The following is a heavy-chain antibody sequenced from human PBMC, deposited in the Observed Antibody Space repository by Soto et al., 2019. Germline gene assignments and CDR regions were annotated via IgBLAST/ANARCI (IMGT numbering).Heavy chain of an antibody. D-gene: IGHD3-16*01. CDR3: TWGDY. CDR2: ISYSGST. V-gene: IGHV4-31*02. Sequence: WTWIRQHPGQGLEWIGFISYSGSTYYSSSLKGRVAISAGTSKNQFSLKLNSVPAADTAVYYCTWGDYWGQGTLVTVSS. J-gene: IGHJ4*02.